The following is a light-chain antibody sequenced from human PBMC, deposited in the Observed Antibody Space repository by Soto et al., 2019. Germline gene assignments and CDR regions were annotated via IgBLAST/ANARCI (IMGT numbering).Light chain of an antibody. CDR3: QRRYT. CDR2: AAS. Sequence: DIGMTHSPYSLAMPLGQRATINYTSSQSVLYSSNNKNYLAWYQQKPGRAPKLLIYAASPLQSGVPSRFRGRGFGTDLTSASGSPEPGHVATVYCQRRYT. J-gene: IGKJ2*01. V-gene: IGKV4-1*01. CDR1: QSVLYSSNNKNY.